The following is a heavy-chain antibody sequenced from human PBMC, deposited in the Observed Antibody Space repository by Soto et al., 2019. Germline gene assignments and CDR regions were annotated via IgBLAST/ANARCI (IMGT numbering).Heavy chain of an antibody. CDR3: ARDHPADTAMVSGGGSCPDY. CDR2: INAGNGNT. D-gene: IGHD5-18*01. CDR1: GYTFTSYA. Sequence: QVQLVQSGAEVKKPGASVKVSCKASGYTFTSYAMHWVRQAPGQRLEWMGWINAGNGNTKYSQKFQGRVTITRDTSASTAYMELSSLRSEDTAVYYCARDHPADTAMVSGGGSCPDYWGQGTLVTVSS. J-gene: IGHJ4*02. V-gene: IGHV1-3*01.